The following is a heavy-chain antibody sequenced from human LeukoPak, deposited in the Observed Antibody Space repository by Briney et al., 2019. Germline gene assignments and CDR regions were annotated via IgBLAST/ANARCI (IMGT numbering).Heavy chain of an antibody. J-gene: IGHJ3*02. CDR3: AKTWIQLWSEGAFDI. CDR2: ISYDGSNK. D-gene: IGHD5-18*01. CDR1: GFTFSSYA. V-gene: IGHV3-30-3*02. Sequence: GRSLRLSCAAPGFTFSSYAMHWVRQAPGKGLEWVAVISYDGSNKYYADSVKGRFTISRDNSKNTLYLQMNSLRAEDTAVYYCAKTWIQLWSEGAFDIWGQGTMVTVSS.